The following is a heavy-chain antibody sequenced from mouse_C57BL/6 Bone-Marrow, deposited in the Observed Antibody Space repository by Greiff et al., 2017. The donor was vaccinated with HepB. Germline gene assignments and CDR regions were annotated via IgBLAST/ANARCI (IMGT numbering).Heavy chain of an antibody. V-gene: IGHV1-85*01. J-gene: IGHJ3*01. CDR2: IYPRDGST. D-gene: IGHD1-1*01. CDR3: AREGYGSSYWFAY. Sequence: VKLQESGPELVKPGASVKLSCKASGYTFTRYDINWVKQRPGQGLEWIGWIYPRDGSTKSNEKFKGKATFTVDTSSSTAYMELHSLPSEDSAVYFCAREGYGSSYWFAYWGQGTLVTVSA. CDR1: GYTFTRYD.